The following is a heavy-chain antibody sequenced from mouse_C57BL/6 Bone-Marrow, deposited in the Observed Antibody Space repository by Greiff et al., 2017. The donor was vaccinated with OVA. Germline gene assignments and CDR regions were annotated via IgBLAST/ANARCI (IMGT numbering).Heavy chain of an antibody. CDR1: GFTFSSYA. CDR2: ISDGGSYT. Sequence: EVQVVESGGGLVKPGGSLKLSCAASGFTFSSYAMSWVRQTPEKRLEWVATISDGGSYTYYPDNVKGRFTISRDNAKNNLYLQMSHLKSEDTAMYYCARDGGYFDYWGQGTTLTVSS. J-gene: IGHJ2*01. V-gene: IGHV5-4*01. CDR3: ARDGGYFDY.